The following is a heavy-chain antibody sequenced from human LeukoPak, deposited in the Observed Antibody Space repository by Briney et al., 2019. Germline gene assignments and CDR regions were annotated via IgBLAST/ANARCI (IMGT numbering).Heavy chain of an antibody. J-gene: IGHJ5*02. Sequence: SETLSLTYTVSGGSINSGDYYWAWIRQPPRGGLEWIGSIYYSGSTYYNPSLKSRVTISVDTSKNQFSLRLTSVTAADTAVYYCARLQLAAAGNRWFDPWGQGTLVTVSS. CDR1: GGSINSGDYY. V-gene: IGHV4-39*01. CDR3: ARLQLAAAGNRWFDP. D-gene: IGHD6-13*01. CDR2: IYYSGST.